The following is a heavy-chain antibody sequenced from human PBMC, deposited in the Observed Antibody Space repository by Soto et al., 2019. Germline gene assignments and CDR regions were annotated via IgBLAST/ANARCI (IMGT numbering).Heavy chain of an antibody. V-gene: IGHV4-39*01. J-gene: IGHJ4*02. CDR3: ARHTPEISISDH. CDR1: GSSIRNSYYF. Sequence: SETLSLTCTVSGSSIRNSYYFWGWIRQPPGKGLEWIGSIYYSGSTYYNPSLKSRVTISVDTSKNQFSLKLSSVTAADTAVYYCARHTPEISISDHWGQGTLVTVSS. D-gene: IGHD2-15*01. CDR2: IYYSGST.